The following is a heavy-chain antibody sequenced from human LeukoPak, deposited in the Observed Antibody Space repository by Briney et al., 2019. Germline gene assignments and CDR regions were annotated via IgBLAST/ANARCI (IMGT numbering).Heavy chain of an antibody. J-gene: IGHJ4*02. CDR3: ANWHFDY. Sequence: ASVKVSCKASGYTFTSYAMSWVRQAPGKGLEWVSAISGSGGSTYYADSVKGRFTISRDNSKNTLYLQMNSLRAEDTAVYYCANWHFDYWGQGTLVTVSS. CDR1: GYTFTSYA. CDR2: ISGSGGST. V-gene: IGHV3-23*01.